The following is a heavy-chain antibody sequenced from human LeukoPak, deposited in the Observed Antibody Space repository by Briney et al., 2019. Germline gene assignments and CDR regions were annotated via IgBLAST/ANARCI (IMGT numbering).Heavy chain of an antibody. CDR1: GFTFSSYT. Sequence: PGGSLRLSCAASGFTFSSYTMSWVRQAPGKGLEWVSAISGSGGSTYYADSVKGRFTISRDNSKNTLYLQMNSLRAEDTAVYYCAKDAPLDDFWSGWTNYYFDYWGQGTLVTVSS. J-gene: IGHJ4*02. D-gene: IGHD3-3*01. CDR2: ISGSGGST. CDR3: AKDAPLDDFWSGWTNYYFDY. V-gene: IGHV3-23*01.